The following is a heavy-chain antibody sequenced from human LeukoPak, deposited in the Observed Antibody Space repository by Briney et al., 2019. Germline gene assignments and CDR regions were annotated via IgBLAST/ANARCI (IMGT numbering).Heavy chain of an antibody. J-gene: IGHJ4*02. CDR3: ARMSSGYYHFDY. CDR1: GVSFSGYY. D-gene: IGHD3-22*01. Sequence: SETLSLTCAVYGVSFSGYYWTWIRQPPGKGLEWIGEIDHSGSTNYNPSLKSRVTMSVDTSKDQFSLKLSSVTAADTAVYYCARMSSGYYHFDYWGQGTLVTVSS. CDR2: IDHSGST. V-gene: IGHV4-34*01.